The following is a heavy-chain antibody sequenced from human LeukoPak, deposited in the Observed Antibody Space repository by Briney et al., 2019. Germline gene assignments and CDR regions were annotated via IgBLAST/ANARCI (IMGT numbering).Heavy chain of an antibody. CDR3: ARDLQAIVVVPAAIRGSWFDP. CDR2: IWYDGSNK. J-gene: IGHJ5*02. D-gene: IGHD2-2*01. CDR1: GFTFRSYG. Sequence: GGSLRLSCAASGFTFRSYGMHWVRQAPGKGLEGVAVIWYDGSNKYYADSVKGRFTISRDNSKNTLYLQMNSLRAEDTAVYYCARDLQAIVVVPAAIRGSWFDPWGQGTLVTVSS. V-gene: IGHV3-33*01.